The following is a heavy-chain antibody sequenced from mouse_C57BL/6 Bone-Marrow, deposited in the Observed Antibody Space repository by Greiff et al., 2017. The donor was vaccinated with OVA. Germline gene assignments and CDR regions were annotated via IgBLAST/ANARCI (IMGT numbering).Heavy chain of an antibody. D-gene: IGHD2-12*01. Sequence: VQLQQSGPELVKPGASVKISCKASGYTFTDYYMNWVKQSHGKSLEWIGDINPNNGGTSYNQKFKGKATLTVDKSSSTAYMELRSLTSEDSAVYYCARELRRDFDYWGKGTTLTVSS. V-gene: IGHV1-26*01. CDR1: GYTFTDYY. J-gene: IGHJ2*01. CDR2: INPNNGGT. CDR3: ARELRRDFDY.